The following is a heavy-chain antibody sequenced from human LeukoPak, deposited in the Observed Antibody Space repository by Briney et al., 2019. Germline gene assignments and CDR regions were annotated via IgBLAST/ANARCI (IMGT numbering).Heavy chain of an antibody. D-gene: IGHD3-10*01. J-gene: IGHJ5*02. CDR1: GYTFTGYY. V-gene: IGHV1-2*02. Sequence: ASVKVSCKASGYTFTGYYMHWVRQAPGQGLEWMGWINPNSGGTSYAQKFQGRVTMTRDTSISTAYMELSRLRSDDTAVYYCARDFHTALWFGELFWFDPWGQGTLVTVSS. CDR3: ARDFHTALWFGELFWFDP. CDR2: INPNSGGT.